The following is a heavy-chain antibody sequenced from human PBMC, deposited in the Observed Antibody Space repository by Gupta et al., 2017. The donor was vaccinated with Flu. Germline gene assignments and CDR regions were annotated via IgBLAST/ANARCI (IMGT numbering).Heavy chain of an antibody. CDR3: AKDRGYSYGYVDY. D-gene: IGHD5-18*01. CDR2: ISWNSGSI. J-gene: IGHJ4*02. Sequence: RQAPGKGREWVSGISWNSGSIGYADSVKGRFTISRDNAKNSLYLQMNSLRAEDTALYYCAKDRGYSYGYVDYWGQGTLVTVSS. V-gene: IGHV3-9*01.